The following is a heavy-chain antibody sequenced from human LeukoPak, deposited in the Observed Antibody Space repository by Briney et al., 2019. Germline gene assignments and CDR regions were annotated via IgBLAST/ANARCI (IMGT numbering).Heavy chain of an antibody. CDR2: FDPEDDDP. CDR1: GYTLNEVS. Sequence: GASVNVSCKISGYTLNEVSIHWVRQTPGKGLQWMAGFDPEDDDPIYAQSFQGRLTVTEDTSTDTAYMELNSLRSEDTAVYYCAAPVVSTIPDLWGQGTLVTVSS. V-gene: IGHV1-24*01. J-gene: IGHJ5*02. CDR3: AAPVVSTIPDL. D-gene: IGHD5/OR15-5a*01.